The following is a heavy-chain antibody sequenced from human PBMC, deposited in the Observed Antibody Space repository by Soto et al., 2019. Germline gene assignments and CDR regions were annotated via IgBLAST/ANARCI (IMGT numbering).Heavy chain of an antibody. CDR1: GFTFRNYG. D-gene: IGHD5-12*01. V-gene: IGHV3-33*01. J-gene: IGHJ6*02. CDR2: VWYDGRNK. Sequence: QVQLVESGGGVVQPGGSLRLSCAASGFTFRNYGMHWVRQAPGKGLEWVALVWYDGRNKDYVDSVNGRFTISRDNSKNTLYMQMNSLRDEDTAVYYCVRAAGYSGNDYVYYYGMDVWGQGTTVTVSS. CDR3: VRAAGYSGNDYVYYYGMDV.